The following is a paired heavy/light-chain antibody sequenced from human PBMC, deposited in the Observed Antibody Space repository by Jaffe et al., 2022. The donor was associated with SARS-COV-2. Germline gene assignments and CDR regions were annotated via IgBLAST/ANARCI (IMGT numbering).Heavy chain of an antibody. D-gene: IGHD1-1*01. V-gene: IGHV4-59*01. CDR1: GVSISVSY. Sequence: QVRLQESGPGQVKPSETLSLACSVSGVSISVSYWTWIRQPPGKGLEWIGYVYFSGSPNYNPSLKSRVTISVDTSKNQFSLNLSSVTAADTAVYYCARDPGTGDFDYWGQGTLVTVSS. CDR3: ARDPGTGDFDY. J-gene: IGHJ4*02. CDR2: VYFSGSP.
Light chain of an antibody. Sequence: QSILTQPPSVSAAPGQKVTISCSGSNSNIANNYVSWYQQLPGTAPKLLIYEDDKRPSEIPDRFSGSKSGTSATLGITGLQTGDEADYYCGTWDGGLSGYVFGTGTKVIVL. J-gene: IGLJ1*01. CDR1: NSNIANNY. CDR3: GTWDGGLSGYV. CDR2: EDD. V-gene: IGLV1-51*02.